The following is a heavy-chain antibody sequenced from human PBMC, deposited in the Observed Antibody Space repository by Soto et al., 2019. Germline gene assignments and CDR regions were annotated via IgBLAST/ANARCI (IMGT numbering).Heavy chain of an antibody. V-gene: IGHV4-59*01. D-gene: IGHD5-18*01. CDR2: FYHSGNS. J-gene: IGHJ6*02. CDR1: GGSLRSNY. CDR3: ARISSVDPYGYVNGGLDV. Sequence: SETLPITCSVTGGSLRSNYRSWIRKSPEKRLEWIGYFYHSGNSNYNPSLKSRVTISVDTSKNQLSLSLRSVTAADTAVYFCARISSVDPYGYVNGGLDVWGQGTTVTVSS.